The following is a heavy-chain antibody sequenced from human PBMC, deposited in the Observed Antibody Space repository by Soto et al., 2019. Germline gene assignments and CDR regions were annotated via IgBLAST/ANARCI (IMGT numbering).Heavy chain of an antibody. CDR2: IYHSGST. D-gene: IGHD3-22*01. CDR1: GGSISSSNW. Sequence: QVQLQESGPGLVKPSGTLSLTCAVSGGSISSSNWWSWVRQPPGKGLEWIGEIYHSGSTNYNPSLKSRVTISVDKSKNQFSLKLSSVTAADTAVYYCASKRGWTDYYYDAAGRFDPWGQGTLVTVSS. CDR3: ASKRGWTDYYYDAAGRFDP. V-gene: IGHV4-4*02. J-gene: IGHJ5*02.